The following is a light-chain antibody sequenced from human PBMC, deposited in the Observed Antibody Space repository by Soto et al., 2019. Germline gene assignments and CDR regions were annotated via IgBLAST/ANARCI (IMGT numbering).Light chain of an antibody. J-gene: IGLJ1*01. CDR1: TGAVTSAYY. CDR3: LLYHRVTQLRV. Sequence: QAVVTQEPSLTVSPGGTVTLTCASSTGAVTSAYYPNWFQQKPGQAPRALIYNTNKTHSWTPARFSGSLLGGKAALTLSGVQPEDESDYFYLLYHRVTQLRVFGPGTKLTVL. V-gene: IGLV7-43*01. CDR2: NTN.